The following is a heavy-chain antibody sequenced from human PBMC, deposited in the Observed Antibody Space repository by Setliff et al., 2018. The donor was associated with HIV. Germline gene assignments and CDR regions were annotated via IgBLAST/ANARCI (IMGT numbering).Heavy chain of an antibody. CDR3: VRDITTCWDV. V-gene: IGHV3-23*01. CDR2: ISDSGGST. D-gene: IGHD4-4*01. Sequence: GGSLRLSCAASGFTFRNYKFNWVRRAPGRGLEWVSGISDSGGSTYYADSVKGRFTISRDNSKNTLNLQMNSLRAEDTAVYYCVRDITTCWDVWGQGTTVTVSS. CDR1: GFTFRNYK. J-gene: IGHJ6*02.